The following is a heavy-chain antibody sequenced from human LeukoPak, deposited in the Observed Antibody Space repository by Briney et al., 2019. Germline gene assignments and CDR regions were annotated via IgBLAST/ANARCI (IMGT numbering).Heavy chain of an antibody. D-gene: IGHD1-26*01. Sequence: PGGSLRLSCAASGFTFDDYAMHWVRQAPGKGLEWVAFIRYDGSNKYYADSVKGRFTISRDNSKNTLYLQMNSLRAEDTAVYYCAKDSSIVGATSAFDIWGQGTMVTVSS. CDR2: IRYDGSNK. CDR3: AKDSSIVGATSAFDI. CDR1: GFTFDDYA. V-gene: IGHV3-30*02. J-gene: IGHJ3*02.